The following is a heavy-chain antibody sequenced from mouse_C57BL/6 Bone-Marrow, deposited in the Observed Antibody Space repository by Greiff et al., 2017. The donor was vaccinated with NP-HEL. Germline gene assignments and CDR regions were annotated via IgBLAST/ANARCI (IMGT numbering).Heavy chain of an antibody. D-gene: IGHD1-1*01. J-gene: IGHJ3*01. CDR1: GFTFSSYG. CDR2: ISSGGSYT. Sequence: EVKLMESGGDLVKPGGSLKLSCAASGFTFSSYGMSWVRQTPDKRLEWVATISSGGSYTYYQDSVKGRFTISRDNAKNTLYLQMSSLKSEDTAMYDCARHEGHYGGFAYWGQGTLVTVSA. V-gene: IGHV5-6*01. CDR3: ARHEGHYGGFAY.